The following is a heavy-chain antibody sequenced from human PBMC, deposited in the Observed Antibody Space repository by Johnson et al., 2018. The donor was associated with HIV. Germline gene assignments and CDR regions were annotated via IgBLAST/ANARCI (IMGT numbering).Heavy chain of an antibody. J-gene: IGHJ3*02. V-gene: IGHV3-9*01. Sequence: VQLVESGGGLVQPGRSLRLSCAASGFTFDDYAMHWVRQAPGKGLEWVSGISWNSDTIGYADSVKGRFAISRDNAKNSLYLQMNSLRAEDTALYYCAKGGPLFVDAFDIWGQGTMVTVSS. CDR3: AKGGPLFVDAFDI. D-gene: IGHD3-3*01. CDR2: ISWNSDTI. CDR1: GFTFDDYA.